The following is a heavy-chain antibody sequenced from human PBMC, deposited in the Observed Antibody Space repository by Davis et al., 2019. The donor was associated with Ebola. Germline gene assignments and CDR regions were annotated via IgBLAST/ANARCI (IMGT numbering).Heavy chain of an antibody. CDR1: GFIFSSYV. D-gene: IGHD3-10*01. J-gene: IGHJ6*02. V-gene: IGHV3-23*01. CDR2: LGTAADT. Sequence: GESLKISCAASGFIFSSYVMNWVRQAPGKGLEWVSTLGTAADTYYADSVKGRFTISRDSSKNTLHLQMSSLRAEDTAVYYCVKGSGSYFNYYGMDVWGQGTTVTVSS. CDR3: VKGSGSYFNYYGMDV.